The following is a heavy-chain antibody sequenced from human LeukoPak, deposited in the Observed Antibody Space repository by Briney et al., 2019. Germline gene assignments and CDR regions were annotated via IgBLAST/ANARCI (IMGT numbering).Heavy chain of an antibody. V-gene: IGHV3-21*01. J-gene: IGHJ4*02. CDR1: GFTFSSYS. Sequence: GGSLRLSCAASGFTFSSYSMNWVRQAPGKGLEWVSSISSSSSYIYYADSVKGRFTISRDNAKNSLYLQMNSLRAEDTAVYYCARDLPVGAIREYYFDYWGQGTLVTVSS. CDR3: ARDLPVGAIREYYFDY. D-gene: IGHD1-26*01. CDR2: ISSSSSYI.